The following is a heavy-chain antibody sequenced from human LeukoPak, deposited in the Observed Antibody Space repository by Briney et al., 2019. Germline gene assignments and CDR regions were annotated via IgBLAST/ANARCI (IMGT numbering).Heavy chain of an antibody. V-gene: IGHV3-30*02. CDR3: AKDRGDYLVLLFDY. J-gene: IGHJ4*02. D-gene: IGHD3-10*01. CDR1: GFTFSRYG. Sequence: GGSLRLSCAASGFTFSRYGMHWVRQAPGKGLEWVAFIRYDGSEEYYADSVKSRFTISRDNPKNTLYLQMSSLRPDDRAVYYCAKDRGDYLVLLFDYWGQGTLVTVSS. CDR2: IRYDGSEE.